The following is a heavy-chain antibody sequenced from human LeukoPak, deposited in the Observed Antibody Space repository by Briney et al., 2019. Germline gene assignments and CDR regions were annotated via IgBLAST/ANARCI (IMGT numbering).Heavy chain of an antibody. CDR3: ARGDYYDRSGYPDY. CDR2: INPNSGGR. V-gene: IGHV1-2*02. CDR1: GYTFTGHY. Sequence: GASVKVSCKASGYTFTGHYMHWVRQAPGQGLEWMGWINPNSGGRDYAQKFQGRVTLTRDTSISTAYMELSRLRPDDTAVYYCARGDYYDRSGYPDYWGQGTLVTVSS. J-gene: IGHJ4*02. D-gene: IGHD3-22*01.